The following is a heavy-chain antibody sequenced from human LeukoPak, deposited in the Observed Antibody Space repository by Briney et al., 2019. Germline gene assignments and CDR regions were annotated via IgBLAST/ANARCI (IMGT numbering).Heavy chain of an antibody. CDR3: AVVLADYAFDI. V-gene: IGHV3-21*01. J-gene: IGHJ3*02. CDR2: ISSSSSYI. D-gene: IGHD2-2*01. CDR1: GFTFSSYS. Sequence: GGSVRLSCAASGFTFSSYSMNWVRQAPGKGLEWVSSISSSSSYIYYADSVKGRFTISRDNAKNSLYLQMNSLRAEDTAVYYCAVVLADYAFDIWGQGTMVTVSS.